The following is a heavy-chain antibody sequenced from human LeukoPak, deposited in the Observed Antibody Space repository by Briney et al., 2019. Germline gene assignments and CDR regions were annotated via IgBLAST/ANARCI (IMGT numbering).Heavy chain of an antibody. CDR2: ISSSSSYI. CDR1: GFTFSSYS. Sequence: GGSLRFSCAASGFTFSSYSMNWVRQAPGKGLEWVSSISSSSSYIYYADSVKGRFTISRDNAKNSLYLQMNSLRAEDTAVYYCARGLATVTTGYWFDPWGQGTLVTVSS. V-gene: IGHV3-21*01. CDR3: ARGLATVTTGYWFDP. J-gene: IGHJ5*02. D-gene: IGHD4-17*01.